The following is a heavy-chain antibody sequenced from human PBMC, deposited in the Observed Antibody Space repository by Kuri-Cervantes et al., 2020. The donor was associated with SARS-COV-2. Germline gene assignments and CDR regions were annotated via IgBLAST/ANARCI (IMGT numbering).Heavy chain of an antibody. D-gene: IGHD2-15*01. CDR3: ARYCGGKRPYFDY. J-gene: IGHJ4*02. Sequence: SVKVSCKASGGTFSSYAISWVRQAPGQGLEWMGRIIPIFGIANYAQKFQGRVTIIADKSTSTAYMELSSLRSDDTAVYYCARYCGGKRPYFDYWGQGTLVTVSS. CDR2: IIPIFGIA. CDR1: GGTFSSYA. V-gene: IGHV1-69*04.